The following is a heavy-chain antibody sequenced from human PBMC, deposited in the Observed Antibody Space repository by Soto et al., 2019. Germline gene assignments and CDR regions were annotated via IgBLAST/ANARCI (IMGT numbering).Heavy chain of an antibody. V-gene: IGHV3-30*14. CDR2: ISYDGSNK. D-gene: IGHD2-15*01. J-gene: IGHJ5*02. CDR3: AGDRGVVVAANWFGP. Sequence: QVQLVESGGGVVQPGRSLRLSCAASGFTFSSYAMHWVRQAPGKGLEWVAVISYDGSNKYYADSVKGRFTISIDNSKNALYVRMNGFRAEDTAVYYFAGDRGVVVAANWFGPWGQGTLVVVSS. CDR1: GFTFSSYA.